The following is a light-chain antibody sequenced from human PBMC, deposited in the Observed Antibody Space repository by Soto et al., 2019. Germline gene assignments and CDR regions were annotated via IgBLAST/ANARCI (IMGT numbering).Light chain of an antibody. J-gene: IGLJ2*01. Sequence: SALTQPASVSASPGQSITISCTGTSSDIGAYNSVSWYQQHPGKAPQLMIYDVSYRPSGISSRFSGSKSGNTASLTISGLQADDDADYYCASYTSARIRVFGGGTQLTVL. CDR3: ASYTSARIRV. CDR2: DVS. CDR1: SSDIGAYNS. V-gene: IGLV2-14*01.